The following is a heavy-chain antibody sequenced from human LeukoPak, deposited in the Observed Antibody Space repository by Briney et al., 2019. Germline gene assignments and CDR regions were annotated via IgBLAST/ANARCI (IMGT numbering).Heavy chain of an antibody. CDR3: AKMITSSNWFDP. Sequence: PSETLSLTCAVSGGSMSSGGYSWSWIRQPPGKGLEFIGYIYHSGNTYYIPSLKSRVTISVDRSKNQLSLKLTSVTAADTAVYFWAKMITSSNWFDPWAQGPLVTFSS. J-gene: IGHJ5*02. D-gene: IGHD3-16*01. CDR1: GGSMSSGGYS. CDR2: IYHSGNT. V-gene: IGHV4-30-2*01.